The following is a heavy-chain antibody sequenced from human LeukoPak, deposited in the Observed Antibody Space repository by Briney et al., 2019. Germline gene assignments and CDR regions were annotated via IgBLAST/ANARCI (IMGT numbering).Heavy chain of an antibody. CDR2: ICSGGST. CDR3: ARDPRYYYDSSGYAFDI. J-gene: IGHJ3*02. Sequence: GGSLRLSCAASGFTVSSNYMSWVRQAPGKGLEWVSVICSGGSTYYADSVKGRFTISRDNSKNTLYLQMNSLRAEDTAVYYCARDPRYYYDSSGYAFDIWGQGTMVTVSS. V-gene: IGHV3-66*01. CDR1: GFTVSSNY. D-gene: IGHD3-22*01.